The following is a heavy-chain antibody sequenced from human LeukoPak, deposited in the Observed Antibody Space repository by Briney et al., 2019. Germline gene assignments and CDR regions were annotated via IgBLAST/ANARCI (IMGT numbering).Heavy chain of an antibody. CDR2: ISGSSSTI. D-gene: IGHD6-19*01. CDR3: AREVSGWRGGAFDL. V-gene: IGHV3-48*04. Sequence: GGSLRLSCAASEFSFSSSNMNWVRQAPGKGLEWISYISGSSSTIFYADSVKGRFIISRDNAKKSMYLQMNSLRADDTAVCYCAREVSGWRGGAFDLWGQGTMVTVSS. CDR1: EFSFSSSN. J-gene: IGHJ3*01.